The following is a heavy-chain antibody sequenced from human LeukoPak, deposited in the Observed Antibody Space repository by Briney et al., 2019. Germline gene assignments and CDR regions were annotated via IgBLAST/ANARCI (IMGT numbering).Heavy chain of an antibody. Sequence: GGSLRLSCAAFGLTFSSYGMHWVRQAPGKGLEWVAVIWYDGSNKYYADSVKGRFTISRDNSKNTLYLQMNSLRAEDTAVYYCARDGPVVVATIYYFDYWGQGTLVTVSS. CDR3: ARDGPVVVATIYYFDY. J-gene: IGHJ4*02. CDR2: IWYDGSNK. V-gene: IGHV3-33*01. D-gene: IGHD2-21*02. CDR1: GLTFSSYG.